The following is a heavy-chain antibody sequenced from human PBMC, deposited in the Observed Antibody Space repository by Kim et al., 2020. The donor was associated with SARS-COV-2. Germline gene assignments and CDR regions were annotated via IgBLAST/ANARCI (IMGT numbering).Heavy chain of an antibody. CDR2: IYYSGST. J-gene: IGHJ4*02. Sequence: SETLSLTCTVSGGSISSGGYYWSWIRQHPGKGLEWIGYIYYSGSTYYNPSLKSRVTTAVDTSKNQFSLKLSSVTAADTAVYYCARDSYLSLWGQGTLVTVSS. CDR3: ARDSYLSL. CDR1: GGSISSGGYY. D-gene: IGHD2-21*01. V-gene: IGHV4-31*03.